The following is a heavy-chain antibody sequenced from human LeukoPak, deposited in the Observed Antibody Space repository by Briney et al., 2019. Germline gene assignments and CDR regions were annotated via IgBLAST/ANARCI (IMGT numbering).Heavy chain of an antibody. D-gene: IGHD4-23*01. CDR3: ERAGYGGALDY. CDR1: GFTFSSHW. V-gene: IGHV3-7*03. CDR2: INQHGSEK. J-gene: IGHJ4*02. Sequence: QPGGSLRLSCAASGFTFSSHWMGWVRQAPGKGLEWVANINQHGSEKYYVDSMKGRFAISRDNARKSLYLQLNSLRAEDTAVYYCERAGYGGALDYWGQGTLVTVSS.